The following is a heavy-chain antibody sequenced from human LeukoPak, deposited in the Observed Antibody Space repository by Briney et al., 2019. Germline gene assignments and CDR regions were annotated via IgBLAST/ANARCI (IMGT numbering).Heavy chain of an antibody. CDR3: ARDRDWFDP. V-gene: IGHV4-39*07. CDR1: GGSVGSSTYY. CDR2: IYYNGDT. J-gene: IGHJ5*02. D-gene: IGHD3-10*01. Sequence: SDTLSLTCTVSGGSVGSSTYYWVWIRQPPGKGLEWIGSIYYNGDTYYSPSLQSRVSISVATSKNQFSLKLSSVTAADTAVYYCARDRDWFDPWGQGTLVTVSS.